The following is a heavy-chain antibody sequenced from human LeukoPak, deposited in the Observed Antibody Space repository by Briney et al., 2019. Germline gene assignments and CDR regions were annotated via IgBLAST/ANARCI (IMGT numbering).Heavy chain of an antibody. D-gene: IGHD6-19*01. CDR3: AREDHRTAVAGYFDY. Sequence: GASVKVSCKASGYSFTSYDINWVRQAPGQGLEWVGWMNPNSGNTGHAQEFQGRVTMTRDTSISTAYMELSSLRSEDTAVYYCAREDHRTAVAGYFDYWGQGTLVTVSS. V-gene: IGHV1-8*01. CDR2: MNPNSGNT. CDR1: GYSFTSYD. J-gene: IGHJ4*02.